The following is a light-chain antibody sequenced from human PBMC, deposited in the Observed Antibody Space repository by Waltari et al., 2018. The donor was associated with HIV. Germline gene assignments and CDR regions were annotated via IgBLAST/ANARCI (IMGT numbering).Light chain of an antibody. V-gene: IGLV1-47*01. J-gene: IGLJ2*01. CDR2: RNN. CDR1: SSNIGTNH. CDR3: AAWDENLSGRVV. Sequence: QSVLTQPPSASGTPGQRVTISCSGSSSNIGTNHIYWYYQLPGTAPKLLIYRNNQRPSGVPDRFSGSKSGTSVFLAISGLRSEDEADYYCAAWDENLSGRVVFGGGTKLTGL.